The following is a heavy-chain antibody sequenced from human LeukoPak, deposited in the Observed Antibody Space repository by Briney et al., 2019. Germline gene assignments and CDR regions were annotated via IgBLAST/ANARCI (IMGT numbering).Heavy chain of an antibody. J-gene: IGHJ4*02. CDR1: GYPFTSYG. Sequence: ASVKVSCKASGYPFTSYGITWVRQAPGQGSEWMGWISAYTGNTNYAQKFQGRVSMTTGTSTTTAYMELRSLRSDDTAVYYCARSYSSSSNFDYWGQGTLVTVSS. D-gene: IGHD6-6*01. CDR3: ARSYSSSSNFDY. CDR2: ISAYTGNT. V-gene: IGHV1-18*01.